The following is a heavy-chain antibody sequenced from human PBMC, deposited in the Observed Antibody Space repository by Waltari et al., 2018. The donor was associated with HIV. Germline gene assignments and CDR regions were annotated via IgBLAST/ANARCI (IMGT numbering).Heavy chain of an antibody. J-gene: IGHJ5*01. Sequence: QVQLQESGPGLVKPSQTLSLICSVSGGSISSGDHYWNWIRQYPGKDLEWIGYIHHTGSASYNPSLRSRRTISVDTSKNHCSLNLKSVTAADTAVYFWGRTDYDTPYHLDSWGHGTLVTVSS. CDR3: GRTDYDTPYHLDS. V-gene: IGHV4-31*03. CDR1: GGSISSGDHY. CDR2: IHHTGSA. D-gene: IGHD4-17*01.